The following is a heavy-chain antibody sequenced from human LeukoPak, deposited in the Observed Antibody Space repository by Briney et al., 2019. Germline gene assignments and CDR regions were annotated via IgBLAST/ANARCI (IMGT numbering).Heavy chain of an antibody. CDR3: ARVGSDWNDVRYNWFDP. V-gene: IGHV4-30-2*01. J-gene: IGHJ5*02. D-gene: IGHD1-1*01. CDR2: IFQSGST. Sequence: TLSLTCAVSGGSISSGDYSWSWIRQPPGKGLEWIGYIFQSGSTYYNPSLKSRVTISVDRSKNQFSLKLSSVTAADTAVYYCARVGSDWNDVRYNWFDPWGQGTLVTVSS. CDR1: GGSISSGDYS.